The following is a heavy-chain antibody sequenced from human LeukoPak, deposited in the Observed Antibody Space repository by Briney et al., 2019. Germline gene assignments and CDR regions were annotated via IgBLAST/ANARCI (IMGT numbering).Heavy chain of an antibody. CDR2: IYYSGST. CDR1: GGSIRSYY. D-gene: IGHD6-19*01. Sequence: SETLSLTCTVSGGSIRSYYWSWIRQPPGKGLEWIGYIYYSGSTNYNPSLKSRVTISVDTSKNQFSLKLSSVTAADTAVYYCARDSGWYDNWGQGTLVTVSS. V-gene: IGHV4-59*01. CDR3: ARDSGWYDN. J-gene: IGHJ4*02.